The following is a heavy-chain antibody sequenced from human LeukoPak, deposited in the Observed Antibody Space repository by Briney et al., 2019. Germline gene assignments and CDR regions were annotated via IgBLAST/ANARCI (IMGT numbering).Heavy chain of an antibody. Sequence: SETLSLTCTVSGGSVTSGNYYWHWIRQPAGKGLEWIGRIYTNGGASYNPSLKSRVTISIDASKNQFSPKLSSVTAADTAVYYCAREPPGYWGQGILVTVSS. CDR3: AREPPGY. J-gene: IGHJ4*02. CDR2: IYTNGGA. CDR1: GGSVTSGNYY. V-gene: IGHV4-61*02.